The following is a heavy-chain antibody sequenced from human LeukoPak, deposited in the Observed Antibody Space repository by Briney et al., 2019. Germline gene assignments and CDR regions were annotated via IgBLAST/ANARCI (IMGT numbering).Heavy chain of an antibody. J-gene: IGHJ3*02. V-gene: IGHV4-34*01. Sequence: SETLSLTCAVYGGSFSGYYWSWIRQPPGKGLEWIGEINHSGSTNYNPSLKSRVTISVDTSKNQFSLKLSSVTAADTAVYYCARDLGPFDAFDIWGQGTMVTVSS. CDR3: ARDLGPFDAFDI. CDR1: GGSFSGYY. CDR2: INHSGST.